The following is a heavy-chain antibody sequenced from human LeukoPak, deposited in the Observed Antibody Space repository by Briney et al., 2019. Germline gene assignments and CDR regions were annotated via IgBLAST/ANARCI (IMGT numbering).Heavy chain of an antibody. CDR3: ARAGSSGWFNLGGSWFDP. CDR1: GFIFSDYY. Sequence: PGGSLRLSCAASGFIFSDYYMGWIRQAPGRGLEWVSYITHSGSAMFYADSVKGRFTISRDNAKNSLYLQMNSLRADDTAVYYCARAGSSGWFNLGGSWFDPCGQGTVVTVSS. J-gene: IGHJ5*02. CDR2: ITHSGSAM. V-gene: IGHV3-11*04. D-gene: IGHD6-19*01.